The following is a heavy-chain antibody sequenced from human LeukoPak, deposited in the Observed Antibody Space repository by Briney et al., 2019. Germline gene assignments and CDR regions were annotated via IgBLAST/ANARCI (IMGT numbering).Heavy chain of an antibody. J-gene: IGHJ6*02. CDR3: ARGPVYDFHGMDV. Sequence: GGSLRLSCAASGFTFSSYAMHWVRQAPGKGLEWVAVISYDGSSKYYADSVKGRFTISRDNSKNTLYLQMNSLRAEDTAVYYCARGPVYDFHGMDVWGQGTTVTVSS. CDR1: GFTFSSYA. CDR2: ISYDGSSK. V-gene: IGHV3-30-3*01. D-gene: IGHD3-3*01.